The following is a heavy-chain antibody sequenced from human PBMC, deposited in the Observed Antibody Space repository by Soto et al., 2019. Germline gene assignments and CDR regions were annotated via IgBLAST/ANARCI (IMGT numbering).Heavy chain of an antibody. D-gene: IGHD2-2*01. V-gene: IGHV4-31*03. CDR2: IYYSGTT. CDR3: ARNPSHLCASTSYHAFDI. CDR1: GGSISSGAYY. J-gene: IGHJ3*02. Sequence: PSETLSLTCSVSGGSISSGAYYWNWIRQHPRKGLEWIGYIYYSGTTYYNPSLGSRVSISADTSKNQFSLKLNSVTVADTAVYYCARNPSHLCASTSYHAFDIWGQGTMVTVSS.